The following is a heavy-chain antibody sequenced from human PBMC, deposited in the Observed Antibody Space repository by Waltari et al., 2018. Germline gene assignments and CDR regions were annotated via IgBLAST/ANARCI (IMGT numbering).Heavy chain of an antibody. Sequence: QVQLQESGPGLVKPSETLSLTCSVSGSSISLYYWNWIRQSPGKGLEWIGKVYYTGRTNYNPSLKIRVIISVDTSKSQFSLMLRSVTSADTATYYCARLRREYDYDGMDVWGQGTAITVSS. CDR1: GSSISLYY. CDR3: ARLRREYDYDGMDV. CDR2: VYYTGRT. V-gene: IGHV4-59*01. J-gene: IGHJ6*02.